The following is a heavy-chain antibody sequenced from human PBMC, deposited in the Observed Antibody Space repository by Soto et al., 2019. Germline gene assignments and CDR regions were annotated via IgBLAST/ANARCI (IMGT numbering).Heavy chain of an antibody. CDR2: ISYDGSEK. Sequence: SLRLSCAASGFTFNTYGMHWVRQAPGKGLEWVAVISYDGSEKYYVDSVKGRFTISKDNSKNTLYLQMNSLRPEETAVYYCAKSPNFYCSSPNCYKYYFDHWGQGARVTVSS. CDR1: GFTFNTYG. J-gene: IGHJ4*02. V-gene: IGHV3-30*18. CDR3: AKSPNFYCSSPNCYKYYFDH. D-gene: IGHD2-2*02.